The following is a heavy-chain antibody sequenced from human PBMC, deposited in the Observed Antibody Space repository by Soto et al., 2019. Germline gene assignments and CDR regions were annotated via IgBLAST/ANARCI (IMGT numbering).Heavy chain of an antibody. V-gene: IGHV1-69*12. J-gene: IGHJ6*02. D-gene: IGHD1-7*01. CDR3: AGPPELTRIYYYYGMDV. CDR2: IIPIFGTA. CDR1: GGTFSSYA. Sequence: QVQLVQSGAEVKKPGSSVKVSCKASGGTFSSYAISWVRQAPGQGLEWMGGIIPIFGTANYAQKFQGRVTITADESTSTAYRELSSMRSEDTAVYYCAGPPELTRIYYYYGMDVWGQGTTVTVSS.